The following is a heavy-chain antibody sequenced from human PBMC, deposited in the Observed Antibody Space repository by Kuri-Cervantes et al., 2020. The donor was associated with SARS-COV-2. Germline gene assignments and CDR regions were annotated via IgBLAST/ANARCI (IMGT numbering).Heavy chain of an antibody. CDR3: AKDPHGIVVVVAAVDY. Sequence: GGSLRLSCAASGFTFSSYWMSWVRQAPGKGLEWVSLISYDGSNKYYADSVKGRFTISRDNSKNTLYLQMNSLRAEDTAVYYCAKDPHGIVVVVAAVDYWGQGTLVTVSS. V-gene: IGHV3-30*18. D-gene: IGHD2-15*01. CDR1: GFTFSSYW. J-gene: IGHJ4*02. CDR2: ISYDGSNK.